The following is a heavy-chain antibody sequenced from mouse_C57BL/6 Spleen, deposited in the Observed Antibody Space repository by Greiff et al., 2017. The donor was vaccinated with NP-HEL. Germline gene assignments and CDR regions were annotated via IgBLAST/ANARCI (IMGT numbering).Heavy chain of an antibody. CDR1: GYAFSSYW. D-gene: IGHD1-1*01. V-gene: IGHV1-80*01. CDR2: IYPGDGDT. CDR3: ARGTTTVGMDY. J-gene: IGHJ4*01. Sequence: QVQLQQSGAELVKPGASVKISCKASGYAFSSYWMNWVKQRPGKGLEWIGQIYPGDGDTNYNGKFKGKATLTADKSSSTAYMQLSSLTSEDSAFYFCARGTTTVGMDYWGQGTSVTVSS.